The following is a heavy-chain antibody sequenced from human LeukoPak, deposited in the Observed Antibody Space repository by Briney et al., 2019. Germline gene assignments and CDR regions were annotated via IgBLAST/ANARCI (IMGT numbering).Heavy chain of an antibody. CDR3: ARDGDYYDSSGYYSPGFDY. CDR2: ISYDGSNK. J-gene: IGHJ4*02. D-gene: IGHD3-22*01. Sequence: GGSLRLSCAASGFTFSSYAMHWVRQAPGKGLEWVAVISYDGSNKYYADPVKGRFTISRDNSKNTLYLQMNSLRAEDTAVYYCARDGDYYDSSGYYSPGFDYWGQGTLVTVSS. V-gene: IGHV3-30*04. CDR1: GFTFSSYA.